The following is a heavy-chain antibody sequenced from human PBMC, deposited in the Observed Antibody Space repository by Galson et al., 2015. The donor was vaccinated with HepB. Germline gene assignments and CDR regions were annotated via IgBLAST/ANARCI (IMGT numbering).Heavy chain of an antibody. V-gene: IGHV3-33*01. CDR1: GFTFSSYG. CDR3: ARDLVYCGGDCYSGLGY. CDR2: IWYDGSNK. J-gene: IGHJ4*02. D-gene: IGHD2-21*01. Sequence: SLRLSCAASGFTFSSYGMHWVRQAPGKGLEWVAVIWYDGSNKYYADSVKGRFTISRDNSKNTLYLQMNSLRAEDTAVYYCARDLVYCGGDCYSGLGYWGQGTLVTVSS.